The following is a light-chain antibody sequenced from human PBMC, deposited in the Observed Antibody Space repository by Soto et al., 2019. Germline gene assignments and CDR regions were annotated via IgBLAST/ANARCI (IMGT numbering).Light chain of an antibody. Sequence: EIVLTQSPATLSLSQGERATLSCRASQSVGSDYLAWYQQKPGQAPRLLIYGASSRATGIPDRFSGSGSATDFTLTISRLEPEDFAVYYCQQYCCSPKTFGQGTKVEVK. CDR2: GAS. CDR3: QQYCCSPKT. CDR1: QSVGSDY. J-gene: IGKJ1*01. V-gene: IGKV3-20*01.